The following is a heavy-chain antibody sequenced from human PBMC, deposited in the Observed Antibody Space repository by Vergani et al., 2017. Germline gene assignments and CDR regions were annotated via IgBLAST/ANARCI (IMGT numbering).Heavy chain of an antibody. J-gene: IGHJ4*02. D-gene: IGHD2-8*01. CDR1: GYSINSGYY. V-gene: IGHV4-38-2*02. Sequence: QVQLQESGSGLVKPSETLSLTCTVSGYSINSGYYWGWLRQPPGKGLEWIATIYHSGNTYYNPSLKSRVTISIDTSTHQFSLNLRSVTAADTAVYYCAREGYCTNGVCFTLFDVWGQGALVTVSS. CDR2: IYHSGNT. CDR3: AREGYCTNGVCFTLFDV.